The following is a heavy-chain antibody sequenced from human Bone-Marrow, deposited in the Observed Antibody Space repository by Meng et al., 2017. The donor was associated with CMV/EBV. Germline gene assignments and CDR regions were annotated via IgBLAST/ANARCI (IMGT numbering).Heavy chain of an antibody. CDR1: GFTSSTYW. Sequence: GGSLRLSCAVSGFTSSTYWMHWVRQAPGKWLVWVSRINSDGSSTSYADSVKGRFTISRDNAKNTLYLQMNSLRAEDTAVYYCALTTVTRGVIFDYWGQGTLVTVSS. CDR3: ALTTVTRGVIFDY. V-gene: IGHV3-74*01. CDR2: INSDGSST. D-gene: IGHD4-17*01. J-gene: IGHJ4*02.